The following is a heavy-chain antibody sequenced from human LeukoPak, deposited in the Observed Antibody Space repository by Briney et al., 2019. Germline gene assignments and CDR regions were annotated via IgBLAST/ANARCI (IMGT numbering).Heavy chain of an antibody. CDR2: IYYSGST. J-gene: IGHJ4*02. D-gene: IGHD5-12*01. V-gene: IGHV4-39*07. CDR1: GGSISSSSYY. CDR3: ARDIWDYGGYEQDDY. Sequence: SETLSLTCTVSGGSISSSSYYWGWIRQPPGKGLEWIGSIYYSGSTYYNPSLKSRVTISVDTSKNQFSLKLSSVTAADTAVYYCARDIWDYGGYEQDDYWGQGTLVTVSS.